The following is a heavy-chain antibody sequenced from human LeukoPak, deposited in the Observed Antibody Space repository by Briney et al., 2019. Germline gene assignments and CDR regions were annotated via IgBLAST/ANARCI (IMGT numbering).Heavy chain of an antibody. CDR2: ISYDGSNK. V-gene: IGHV3-30*04. CDR3: AKDVFSHGSGVDY. Sequence: AGRSLRLSCAASGFTFSSYAMHWVRQAPGKGLEWVAVISYDGSNKYYADSVKGRFTISRDNSKNTLYLQMNSLRAEDTAVYYCAKDVFSHGSGVDYWGQGTLVTVSS. J-gene: IGHJ4*02. CDR1: GFTFSSYA. D-gene: IGHD3-10*01.